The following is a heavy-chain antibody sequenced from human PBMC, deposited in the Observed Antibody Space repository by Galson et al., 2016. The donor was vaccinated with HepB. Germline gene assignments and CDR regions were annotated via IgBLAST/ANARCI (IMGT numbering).Heavy chain of an antibody. CDR3: ARRQMYTMSAFDY. CDR2: IKPDGSEK. V-gene: IGHV3-7*01. J-gene: IGHJ4*02. D-gene: IGHD5-24*01. CDR1: GFTFSTYW. Sequence: SLRLSCAASGFTFSTYWMSWVRQAPGKGLEWVANIKPDGSEKYYVDSVKGRFTISRDTAKSSRYLQMNSLRAEDTAVYYCARRQMYTMSAFDYWGQGTLVTVSS.